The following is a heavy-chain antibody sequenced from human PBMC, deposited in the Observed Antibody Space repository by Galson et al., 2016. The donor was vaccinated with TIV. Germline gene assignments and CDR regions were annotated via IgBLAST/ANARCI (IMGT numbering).Heavy chain of an antibody. J-gene: IGHJ2*01. CDR3: ARDSAGYSGWFFDL. CDR1: GGSISGYR. CDR2: IYTSGST. Sequence: ETLSLTCTVSGGSISGYRWSWIRQPAGKGLEWIGRIYTSGSTNYSPSLKSRVAMSIDASRSQFSLRLSSVTAADTAVYYCARDSAGYSGWFFDLWGRGTLVTVSS. V-gene: IGHV4-4*07. D-gene: IGHD6-13*01.